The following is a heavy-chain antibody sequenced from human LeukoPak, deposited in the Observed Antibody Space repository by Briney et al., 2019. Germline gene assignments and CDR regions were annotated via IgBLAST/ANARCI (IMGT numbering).Heavy chain of an antibody. CDR1: GGSISSYY. Sequence: LETLSLTCTVSGGSISSYYWSWIRQPPGKGLEWIGYIYYSGSTNYNPSLKSRVTISVDTSKNQFSLKLSSVTAADTALYYCARENGYRYDYWGQGTLVTVSS. CDR3: ARENGYRYDY. CDR2: IYYSGST. D-gene: IGHD5-18*01. V-gene: IGHV4-59*01. J-gene: IGHJ4*02.